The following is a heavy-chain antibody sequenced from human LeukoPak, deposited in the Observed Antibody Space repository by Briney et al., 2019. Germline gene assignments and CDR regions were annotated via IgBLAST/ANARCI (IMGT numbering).Heavy chain of an antibody. J-gene: IGHJ4*02. D-gene: IGHD6-13*01. CDR2: IYYSGST. Sequence: SQTLSLTCTVSGGSISSGGYYWSWIRQHPGKGLEWIGYIYYSGSTYYNPSLKSRVTISVDTSKNQFSLKLSSVTAADTAVYYCARGRTISSSSWPLYDYWGQGTLVTVSS. CDR3: ARGRTISSSSWPLYDY. CDR1: GGSISSGGYY. V-gene: IGHV4-31*03.